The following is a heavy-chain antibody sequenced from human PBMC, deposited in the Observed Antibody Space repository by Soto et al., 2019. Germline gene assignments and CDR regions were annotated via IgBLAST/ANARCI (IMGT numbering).Heavy chain of an antibody. CDR3: ARALYSSFPRYYYSGMDV. CDR1: GGSISSGDYY. Sequence: QVQLQESGPGLVKPSQTLSLTCTVSGGSISSGDYYWSWIRQPPGKGLEWIGYIYYSGSTYYNPSLKCRGTISVDTSKNQFSLKLSSVTAADTAVYYCARALYSSFPRYYYSGMDVWGQGTTVTVSS. CDR2: IYYSGST. J-gene: IGHJ6*02. V-gene: IGHV4-30-4*01. D-gene: IGHD4-4*01.